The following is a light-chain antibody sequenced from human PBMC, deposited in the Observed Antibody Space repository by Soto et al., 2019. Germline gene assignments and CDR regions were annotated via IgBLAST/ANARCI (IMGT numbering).Light chain of an antibody. CDR3: QQYDNSPIT. V-gene: IGKV3-20*01. CDR2: DAS. Sequence: EFVLTQSPGTLSLSPGERATLSCRASQTVRNNYLAWYQQKPGQAPRLLIYDASSRATGIPDRFSGGGSGTDFTPTISRLEPEDFAVYYCQQYDNSPITFGQGTRLEI. CDR1: QTVRNNY. J-gene: IGKJ5*01.